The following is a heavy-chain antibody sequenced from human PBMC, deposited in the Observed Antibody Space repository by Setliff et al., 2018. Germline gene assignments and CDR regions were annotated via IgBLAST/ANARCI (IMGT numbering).Heavy chain of an antibody. CDR2: ISTSGNT. D-gene: IGHD2-21*01. J-gene: IGHJ5*02. CDR3: ARYNSSAACFDL. CDR1: GGSIINSYY. Sequence: SETLSLTCTVSGGSIINSYYWSWIRQPAGKGLEWIGRISTSGNTNYNPSLKSRVTVSLDTSKKRFSLMLRSVTAADTAIYYCARYNSSAACFDLWGPGTLVTVSS. V-gene: IGHV4-59*10.